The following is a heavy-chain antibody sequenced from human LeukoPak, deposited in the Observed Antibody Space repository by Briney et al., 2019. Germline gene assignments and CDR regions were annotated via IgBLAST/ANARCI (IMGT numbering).Heavy chain of an antibody. Sequence: GGSLRLSCAASGFTFSSYSMNWVRQAPGKGLEWVSYISSSGSTIYYADSVKGRFTISRDNAKNSLYLQMNSLRAEDTAVYFCARRRYNWNAIDYWGQGTLVTVSS. CDR1: GFTFSSYS. CDR3: ARRRYNWNAIDY. D-gene: IGHD1-20*01. CDR2: ISSSGSTI. V-gene: IGHV3-48*04. J-gene: IGHJ4*02.